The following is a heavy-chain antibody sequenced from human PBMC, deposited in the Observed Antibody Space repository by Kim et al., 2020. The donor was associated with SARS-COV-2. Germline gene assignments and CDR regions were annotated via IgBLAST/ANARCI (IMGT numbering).Heavy chain of an antibody. V-gene: IGHV3-33*06. J-gene: IGHJ6*01. CDR1: GFTFSSYG. CDR2: IWYYGSNK. CDR3: AKDFQDDYGDDWYNGMDV. D-gene: IGHD4-17*01. Sequence: GGSLRLSCAASGFTFSSYGMHWVRQAPGTGLEWVAVIWYYGSNKYYADSVKGRFTISRDNSKNTLYLQMNSLRAEDTAVYYCAKDFQDDYGDDWYNGMDVWGQGTTVTVAS.